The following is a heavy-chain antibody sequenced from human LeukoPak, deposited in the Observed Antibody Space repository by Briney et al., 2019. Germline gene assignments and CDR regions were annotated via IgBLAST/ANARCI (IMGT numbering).Heavy chain of an antibody. D-gene: IGHD1-26*01. CDR3: ARDGGRTIGFRPYYFDY. CDR2: ISAYNGNT. CDR1: GYTFTSYG. Sequence: VASVKVSCKASGYTFTSYGISWVRQAPGQGLEWMGWISAYNGNTNYAQKLQGRVTITTDTSTSTAYMELRSLISDDTAVHYCARDGGRTIGFRPYYFDYWGQGTLVTVSS. J-gene: IGHJ4*02. V-gene: IGHV1-18*01.